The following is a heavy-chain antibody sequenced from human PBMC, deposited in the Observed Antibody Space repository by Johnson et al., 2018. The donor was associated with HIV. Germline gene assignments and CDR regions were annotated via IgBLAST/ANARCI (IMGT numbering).Heavy chain of an antibody. J-gene: IGHJ3*02. Sequence: VQLVESGGGLVQAGGSLRLSCAASGFTFNSYVMSWVRQAPGKGLEWVAVISYDGSNKYYADSVKGRFTISRDNSKNTLYLQMNSLRAEDTAVYYCARRHDAFDIWGQGTMVTVSS. CDR3: ARRHDAFDI. CDR2: ISYDGSNK. V-gene: IGHV3-30-3*01. CDR1: GFTFNSYV.